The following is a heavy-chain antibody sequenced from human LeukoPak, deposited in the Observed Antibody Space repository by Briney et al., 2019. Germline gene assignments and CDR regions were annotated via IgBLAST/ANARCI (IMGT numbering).Heavy chain of an antibody. Sequence: SETLSLTCTVSGGSISSGGYSWSWIRQHPGKGLEWIGHIYYSGSTYYNPSLKSRVTISVDTSKNQFSLKLSSVTAADTAVYYCARAGWNRYYYYYGMDVWGQGTTVTVSS. J-gene: IGHJ6*02. CDR2: IYYSGST. CDR1: GGSISSGGYS. CDR3: ARAGWNRYYYYYGMDV. D-gene: IGHD1-1*01. V-gene: IGHV4-31*03.